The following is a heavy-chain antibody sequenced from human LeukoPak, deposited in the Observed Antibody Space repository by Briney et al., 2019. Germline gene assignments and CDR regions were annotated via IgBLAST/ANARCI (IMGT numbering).Heavy chain of an antibody. CDR2: ISGRGTRSPTM. V-gene: IGHV3-11*04. J-gene: IGHJ1*01. CDR1: GLSFSDYY. Sequence: NPGGSLRLSCVASGLSFSDYYMSWVRLAPGKGLEWVSYISGRGTRSPTMYYAESVEGRFTISRDDAKNSLYLEMTNLRAEDTAIYYCASAVRFSAWGQGTLVTVSS. D-gene: IGHD3-10*01. CDR3: ASAVRFSA.